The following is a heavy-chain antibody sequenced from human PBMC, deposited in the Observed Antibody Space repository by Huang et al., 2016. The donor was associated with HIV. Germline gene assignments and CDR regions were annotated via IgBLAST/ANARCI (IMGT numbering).Heavy chain of an antibody. D-gene: IGHD1-26*01. V-gene: IGHV4-39*01. CDR3: ARLPWSGSYLDFDY. CDR1: GGSIRSTSSY. Sequence: QLQLQESGPGLVKPSATLSLTCTVSGGSIRSTSSYWGWIRQPPGKGRVWIGSIYYSGSTYFNPSLKSRVSISVDTSKNQFSLKLSSVTATDTAVYYCARLPWSGSYLDFDYWGQGTLVTVSS. J-gene: IGHJ4*02. CDR2: IYYSGST.